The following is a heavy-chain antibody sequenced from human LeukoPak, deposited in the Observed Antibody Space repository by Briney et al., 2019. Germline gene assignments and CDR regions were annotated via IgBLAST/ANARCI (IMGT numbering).Heavy chain of an antibody. Sequence: SVKVPCKASGSTFSSYAISWVRQAPGQGLEWMGGIIPTFGTANYAQKFQGRVTITADESTSTAYMELSSLRSEDTAVYYCARSGRTVEMAYYFDYWGQGTLVTVSS. CDR1: GSTFSSYA. J-gene: IGHJ4*02. CDR2: IIPTFGTA. V-gene: IGHV1-69*13. D-gene: IGHD5-24*01. CDR3: ARSGRTVEMAYYFDY.